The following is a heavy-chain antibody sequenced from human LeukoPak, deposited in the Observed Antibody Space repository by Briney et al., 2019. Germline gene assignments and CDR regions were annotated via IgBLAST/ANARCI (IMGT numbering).Heavy chain of an antibody. Sequence: GGSLRLSCAASGFTFSNYAMHWVRQAPGKGLEWVAFIRYDGSNEYYADSVKGRFTISRDNSKNTLYLQMNSLRAEDTAVYYCARDWFHAIDYWGQGTLVTVSS. J-gene: IGHJ4*02. D-gene: IGHD2/OR15-2a*01. CDR3: ARDWFHAIDY. V-gene: IGHV3-30*02. CDR1: GFTFSNYA. CDR2: IRYDGSNE.